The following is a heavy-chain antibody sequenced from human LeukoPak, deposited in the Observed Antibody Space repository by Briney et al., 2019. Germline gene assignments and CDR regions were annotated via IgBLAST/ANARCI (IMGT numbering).Heavy chain of an antibody. J-gene: IGHJ4*02. Sequence: RTSETLSLTCAVYGGSFSGYYWSWIRQPPGKGLEWIGEINHSGSTNYNPSLKSRVTISVDTSKNQFSLKLSSVTAADTAVYYCARFPGGYDILTGRLSLYYFDYWGQGTLVTVSS. V-gene: IGHV4-34*01. CDR3: ARFPGGYDILTGRLSLYYFDY. D-gene: IGHD3-9*01. CDR1: GGSFSGYY. CDR2: INHSGST.